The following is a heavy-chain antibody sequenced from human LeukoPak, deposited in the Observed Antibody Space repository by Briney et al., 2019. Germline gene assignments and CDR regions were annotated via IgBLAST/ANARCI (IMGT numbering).Heavy chain of an antibody. CDR3: ARDRFGDLNYFDY. Sequence: SETLSLTCTVSGGSISSYFWSWIRQPAGKGLEWIGHIYTSGSTNYNPSLKSRVTISADKSTNQFSLKLSSVTVADTAVYYCARDRFGDLNYFDYWGQGTLVTVSS. D-gene: IGHD3-3*01. V-gene: IGHV4-4*07. CDR1: GGSISSYF. CDR2: IYTSGST. J-gene: IGHJ4*02.